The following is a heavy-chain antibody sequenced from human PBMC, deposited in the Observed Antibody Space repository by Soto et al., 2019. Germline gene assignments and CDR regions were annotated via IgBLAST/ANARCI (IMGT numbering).Heavy chain of an antibody. CDR1: GGSISSGDYY. Sequence: PSETLSLTCTVSGGSISSGDYYWRWIRQPPGKGLEWIGYIYHSGSTYYNPSLKSRVTISVDRSKNQFSLKLSSVTAADTAVYYCARFYGDYNNWFDPWGQGTLVTVSS. CDR2: IYHSGST. D-gene: IGHD4-17*01. CDR3: ARFYGDYNNWFDP. J-gene: IGHJ5*02. V-gene: IGHV4-30-2*01.